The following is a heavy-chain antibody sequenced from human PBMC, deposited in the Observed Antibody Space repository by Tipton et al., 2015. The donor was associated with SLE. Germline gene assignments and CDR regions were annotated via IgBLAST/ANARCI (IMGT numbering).Heavy chain of an antibody. Sequence: TLSLTCTVSGGSISSSSYYWGWIRQPPGKGLEWIGSIYYSGSTYYNPSLKSRVTISVDTSKNQLSLKLSSVTAADTAVYYCATGGREYYFDYWGQGTLVTVSS. D-gene: IGHD3-10*01. CDR1: GGSISSSSYY. V-gene: IGHV4-39*07. CDR3: ATGGREYYFDY. J-gene: IGHJ4*02. CDR2: IYYSGST.